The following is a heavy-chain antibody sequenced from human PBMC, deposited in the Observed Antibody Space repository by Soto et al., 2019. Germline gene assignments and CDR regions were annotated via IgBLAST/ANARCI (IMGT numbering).Heavy chain of an antibody. Sequence: ASVKVSCKASGYTFTGYYMHWVRQAPGQGLEWMGWINPNSGGTNYAQKFQGWVTMTRGTSISTAYMELSRLRSDDTVVYYCARMVVAATPGGFDPWGQGTLATVS. J-gene: IGHJ5*02. CDR1: GYTFTGYY. CDR3: ARMVVAATPGGFDP. V-gene: IGHV1-2*04. CDR2: INPNSGGT. D-gene: IGHD2-15*01.